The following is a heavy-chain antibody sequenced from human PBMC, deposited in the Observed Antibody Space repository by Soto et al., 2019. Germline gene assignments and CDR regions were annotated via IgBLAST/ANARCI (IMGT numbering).Heavy chain of an antibody. V-gene: IGHV1-2*02. J-gene: IGHJ4*02. D-gene: IGHD6-25*01. CDR2: INPNNGGT. Sequence: QVHLVQSGAEVKKPGASVKVSCKASGYSFTGNSMHWVRQAPGQGLEWMGWINPNNGGTNYAQKFQGRVTMTRDTSLSTADMDLSRLRSDGPAVYYCVMQRGGVFYWCQGTLVTSSS. CDR3: VMQRGGVFY. CDR1: GYSFTGNS.